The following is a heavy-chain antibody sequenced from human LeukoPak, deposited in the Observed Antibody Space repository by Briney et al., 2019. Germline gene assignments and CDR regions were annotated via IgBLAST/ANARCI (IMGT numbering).Heavy chain of an antibody. CDR3: ARDLTYYYDSSGYYDDDY. J-gene: IGHJ4*02. CDR1: GGTFSSYA. V-gene: IGHV1-69*04. D-gene: IGHD3-22*01. Sequence: SVKVSCKASGGTFSSYAISWVRQAPGQGLEWMGRIIPILGIANYAQKFQGRVTITADKSTSTAYMELSSLRSEDTAVYYCARDLTYYYDSSGYYDDDYWGQGTLVTVSS. CDR2: IIPILGIA.